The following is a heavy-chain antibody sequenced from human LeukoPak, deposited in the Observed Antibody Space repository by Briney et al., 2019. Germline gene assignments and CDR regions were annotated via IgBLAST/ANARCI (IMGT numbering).Heavy chain of an antibody. D-gene: IGHD5-12*01. CDR1: GFTFSSYG. CDR2: ISYDGSNK. V-gene: IGHV3-30*03. CDR3: ARDDRLRAVSSGLDADAFDI. Sequence: PGGSLRLSCAASGFTFSSYGMHWVRQAPGKGLEWVAVISYDGSNKYYADSVKGRFTISRDNSKNTLYLQMNSLRAEDTAVYYCARDDRLRAVSSGLDADAFDIWGQGTMVTVSS. J-gene: IGHJ3*02.